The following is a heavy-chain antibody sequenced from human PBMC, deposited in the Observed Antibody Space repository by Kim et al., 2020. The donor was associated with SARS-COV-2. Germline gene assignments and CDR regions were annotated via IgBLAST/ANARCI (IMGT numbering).Heavy chain of an antibody. CDR1: GYTFTSYG. CDR3: ARMVGYCSGGSCDSGWYYYYGMDV. Sequence: ASVKVSCKASGYTFTSYGISWVRQAPGQGLEWMGWISAYNGNTNYAQKLQGRVTMTTDTSTSTAYMGLRSLRSDGTAVYYCARMVGYCSGGSCDSGWYYYYGMDVWGQGSTVTVSS. J-gene: IGHJ6*02. D-gene: IGHD2-15*01. V-gene: IGHV1-18*01. CDR2: ISAYNGNT.